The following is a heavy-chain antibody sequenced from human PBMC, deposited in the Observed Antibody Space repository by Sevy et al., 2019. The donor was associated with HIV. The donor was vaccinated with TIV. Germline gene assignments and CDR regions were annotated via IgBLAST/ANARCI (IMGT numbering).Heavy chain of an antibody. CDR3: AKDFTGFYGMDV. D-gene: IGHD3-9*01. CDR1: GFSFSNAW. J-gene: IGHJ6*02. CDR2: ISYDGINK. V-gene: IGHV3-30*18. Sequence: GGSLRLSCAASGFSFSNAWMNWVRQAPGKGLEWVAVISYDGINKYYGDSVKGRFIISRDRSKNTLYLQMNILRIEDTAVYYCAKDFTGFYGMDVWGQGTTVTVSS.